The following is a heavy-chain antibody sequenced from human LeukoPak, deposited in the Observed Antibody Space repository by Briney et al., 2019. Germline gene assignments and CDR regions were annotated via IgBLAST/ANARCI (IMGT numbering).Heavy chain of an antibody. CDR1: GGTFSSYA. J-gene: IGHJ4*02. D-gene: IGHD3-16*02. Sequence: ASVKVSCKASGGTFSSYAISWVRQAPGQGLEWMGGIIPIFGTANYAQKFQGRVTITADESTSTAYMELSSLRSEDMAVYYCARGPLGLGELSFVYWGQGTLVTVSS. CDR2: IIPIFGTA. V-gene: IGHV1-69*13. CDR3: ARGPLGLGELSFVY.